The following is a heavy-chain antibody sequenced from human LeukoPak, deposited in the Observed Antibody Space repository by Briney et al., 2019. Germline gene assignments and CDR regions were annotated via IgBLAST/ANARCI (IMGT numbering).Heavy chain of an antibody. CDR1: GGSISSYY. D-gene: IGHD3-22*01. CDR2: IYTSGST. CDR3: ARNYYDSSEFDP. Sequence: PETLSLTCTVSGGSISSYYWSWIRQPAGKGLEWIGRIYTSGSTSYNPSLKSRVTMSVDTSKNQFSLKLSSVTAADTAVYYCARNYYDSSEFDPWGQGTLVTVSS. V-gene: IGHV4-4*07. J-gene: IGHJ5*02.